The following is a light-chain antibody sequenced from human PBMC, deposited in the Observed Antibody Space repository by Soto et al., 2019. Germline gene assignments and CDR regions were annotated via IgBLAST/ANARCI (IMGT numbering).Light chain of an antibody. V-gene: IGKV3-15*01. J-gene: IGKJ4*01. CDR3: QQYYSCPLT. CDR1: QSVSSN. CDR2: GAS. Sequence: DIVMTQSLVTLSVSPGEGATLSCRASQSVSSNLAWYQQKPGQAPRLLIFGASTRATGIPAMFSGSGSGTECTLTISSLQSEDFAVDYCQQYYSCPLTFGGGTKVEIK.